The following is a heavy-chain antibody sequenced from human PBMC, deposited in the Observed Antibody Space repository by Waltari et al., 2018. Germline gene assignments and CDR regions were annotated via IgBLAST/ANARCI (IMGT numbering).Heavy chain of an antibody. CDR1: GFTVSGTD. D-gene: IGHD3-10*01. Sequence: VQLVSNGGGLLQPGGYLRTLRAASGFTVSGTDISRARHAPGKGLESVSVIYSVGSTYYAHSVKGRFTISRDNSQTTLYFQMNSLRAEDTAVYYCARVRGVPTGRNAFDIWRQGTMVTVSS. V-gene: IGHV3-53*02. J-gene: IGHJ3*02. CDR2: IYSVGST. CDR3: ARVRGVPTGRNAFDI.